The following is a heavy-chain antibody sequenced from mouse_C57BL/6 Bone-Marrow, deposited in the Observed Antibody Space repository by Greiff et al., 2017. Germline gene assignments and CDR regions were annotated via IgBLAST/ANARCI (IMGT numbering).Heavy chain of an antibody. Sequence: ESGPGLVKPSQSLSLSCSVTGYSITSGYYWNWIRQFPGNKLEWMGYISYDGSNNYNPSLKNRISITRDTSKNQFFLKLNSVNTEDTATYYCAREGVLGQDFDYWGQGTTLTVSS. CDR3: AREGVLGQDFDY. D-gene: IGHD4-1*01. V-gene: IGHV3-6*01. CDR2: ISYDGSN. CDR1: GYSITSGYY. J-gene: IGHJ2*01.